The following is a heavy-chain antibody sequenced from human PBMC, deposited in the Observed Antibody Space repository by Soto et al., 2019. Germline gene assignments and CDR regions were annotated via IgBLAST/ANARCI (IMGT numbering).Heavy chain of an antibody. CDR3: STRGDGYNADFDY. V-gene: IGHV3-73*01. CDR2: IRSKANSYAT. D-gene: IGHD5-12*01. Sequence: EVQVVVSGGGLVQPGGSLKLSCAASGVTFSGSAMHWVRQASGKGLEWVGRIRSKANSYATAYGASVKGRFTMSRDDSKNTANLQMNSLKTEDTAVYYGSTRGDGYNADFDYWGQGTLVTVSS. CDR1: GVTFSGSA. J-gene: IGHJ4*02.